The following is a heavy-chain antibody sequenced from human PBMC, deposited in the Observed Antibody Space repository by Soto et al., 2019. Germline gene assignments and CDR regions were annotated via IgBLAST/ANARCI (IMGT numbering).Heavy chain of an antibody. Sequence: PGGSLRLSCAASGFTFSSYAMTWVRQAPGKGLEWVSALSGSGDRTYYADSVKGRFTMSRDNSKNTLYLQMNSLRAEDTAVYYCARDQLYYNDISGRPLNAFDVWGQGTMVTVSS. CDR1: GFTFSSYA. D-gene: IGHD3-22*01. J-gene: IGHJ3*01. CDR2: LSGSGDRT. V-gene: IGHV3-23*01. CDR3: ARDQLYYNDISGRPLNAFDV.